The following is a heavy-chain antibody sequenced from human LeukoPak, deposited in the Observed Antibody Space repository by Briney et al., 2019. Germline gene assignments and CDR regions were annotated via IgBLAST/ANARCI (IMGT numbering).Heavy chain of an antibody. CDR3: ARELVLSYYYYGMDV. CDR2: ISYDGSNK. J-gene: IGHJ6*02. CDR1: GFTFSSYA. Sequence: PGGSLRLSCTASGFTFSSYAMHWVRQAPGKGLEWVAVISYDGSNKYYADSVKGRFTIPRDNSKNTLYLQMNSLRAEDTAVYYCARELVLSYYYYGMDVWGQGTTVTVSS. D-gene: IGHD6-13*01. V-gene: IGHV3-30-3*01.